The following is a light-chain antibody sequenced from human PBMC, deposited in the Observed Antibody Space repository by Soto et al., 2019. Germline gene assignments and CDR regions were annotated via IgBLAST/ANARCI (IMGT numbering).Light chain of an antibody. CDR3: SSYTSSSTPYV. Sequence: QSALTQPASVSGSPGQSITISCTGTSSDIGGYNYVSWYQQHPGKAPKLMIYEVGNRPSGVSNRFSGSKSGNTASLTISGRQAEEEADSYYSSYTSSSTPYVFGAGTKLTVL. CDR2: EVG. CDR1: SSDIGGYNY. J-gene: IGLJ1*01. V-gene: IGLV2-14*01.